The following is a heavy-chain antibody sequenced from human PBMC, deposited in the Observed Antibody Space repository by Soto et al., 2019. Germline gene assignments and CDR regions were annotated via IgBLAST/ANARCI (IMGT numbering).Heavy chain of an antibody. CDR3: ARDSVRYSSSAPYYYGMDV. J-gene: IGHJ6*02. V-gene: IGHV3-30-3*01. CDR2: ISYDGSNK. CDR1: GLTFRSYG. Sequence: GGSQRVSCAAAGLTFRSYGMHWVRQATGKGLEWVAVISYDGSNKYYADSVKGRFTISRDNSKNTLYLQMNSLRAEDTAVYYCARDSVRYSSSAPYYYGMDVWGQGTTVTVSS. D-gene: IGHD6-6*01.